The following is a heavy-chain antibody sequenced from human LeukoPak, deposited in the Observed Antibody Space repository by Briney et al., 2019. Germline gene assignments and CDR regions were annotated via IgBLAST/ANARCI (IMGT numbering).Heavy chain of an antibody. V-gene: IGHV3-23*01. CDR1: GFTFSSYA. D-gene: IGHD6-19*01. CDR2: ISGSGGST. J-gene: IGHJ4*02. Sequence: PGGSLRLSCAASGFTFSSYAMNWVRQAPGKGLEWVSAISGSGGSTYYADSVKGRFTISRDNSKNTLYLQMNSLRAEDTAVYYCAKMGWLVNGPCWYWGQGTLVTVSS. CDR3: AKMGWLVNGPCWY.